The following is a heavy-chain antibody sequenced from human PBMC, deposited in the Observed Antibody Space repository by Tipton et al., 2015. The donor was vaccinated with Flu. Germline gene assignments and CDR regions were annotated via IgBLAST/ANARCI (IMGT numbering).Heavy chain of an antibody. CDR2: IYYCGST. D-gene: IGHD1-26*01. CDR3: ARAPDSKVVDTVFDY. V-gene: IGHV4-59*01. Sequence: TLSLTCTVSGGSISSYYWSWIRQPPGKGLEWNGYIYYCGSTNYNPYLKSRVTISVDTSKNQFSLKLSSVTAAAPAFYYCARAPDSKVVDTVFDYWGQGTLVTVSS. J-gene: IGHJ4*02. CDR1: GGSISSYY.